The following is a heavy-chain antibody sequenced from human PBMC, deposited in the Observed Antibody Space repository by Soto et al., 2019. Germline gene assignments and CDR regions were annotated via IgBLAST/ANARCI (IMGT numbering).Heavy chain of an antibody. CDR1: GFTFSSYS. CDR3: ARVDEWELPYYYGMDV. J-gene: IGHJ6*02. CDR2: ISSSSSTI. V-gene: IGHV3-48*02. Sequence: EVQLVESGGGLVQPGGSLRLSCAASGFTFSSYSMNWVRQAPGKGLEWVSYISSSSSTIYYADSMKGRFTISRYNAKNSLYLQMNSLRDEDTAVYYCARVDEWELPYYYGMDVWGQGTTVTVSS. D-gene: IGHD1-26*01.